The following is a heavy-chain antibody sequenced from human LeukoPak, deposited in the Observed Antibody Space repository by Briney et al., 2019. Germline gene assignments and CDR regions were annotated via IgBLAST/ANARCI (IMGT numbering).Heavy chain of an antibody. CDR3: ARGATDFTYSSSWYYYYGMDV. J-gene: IGHJ6*02. D-gene: IGHD6-13*01. CDR1: GYSISSSYY. CDR2: IYYSGST. V-gene: IGHV4-61*01. Sequence: SDTLSLTCAVSGYSISSSYYWSWIRQPPGKGLEWIGYIYYSGSTNYNPSLKSRVTISVDTSKNQFSLKLSSVTAADTAVYYCARGATDFTYSSSWYYYYGMDVWGQGTTVTVSS.